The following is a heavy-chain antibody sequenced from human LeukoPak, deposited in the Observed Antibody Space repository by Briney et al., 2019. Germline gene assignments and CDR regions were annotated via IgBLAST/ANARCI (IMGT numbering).Heavy chain of an antibody. CDR1: GFTFSSYL. Sequence: GGSLRLSCAASGFTFSSYLMSWVRQAPGKGLEWVANIKQDGSEKYYVDSVRGRFTISRDNAKNSLDLQMNSLRAEDTAAYYCAXVXTSGHSIAYXGQGNLVTVSS. J-gene: IGHJ4*02. V-gene: IGHV3-7*01. CDR3: AXVXTSGHSIAY. D-gene: IGHD2-8*01. CDR2: IKQDGSEK.